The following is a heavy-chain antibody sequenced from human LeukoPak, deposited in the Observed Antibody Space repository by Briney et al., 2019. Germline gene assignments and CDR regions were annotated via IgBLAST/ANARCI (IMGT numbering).Heavy chain of an antibody. CDR3: ARGHYYDSSGYYWGGFDY. Sequence: SQTLSLTCTVSGGSISSGSYYWSWIRQPAGKGLEWIGRIYTSGSTNYNPSLKSRVTISVDTSKNQFSLKLSSVTAADTAVYYCARGHYYDSSGYYWGGFDYWGQGTLVTVSS. CDR2: IYTSGST. J-gene: IGHJ4*02. CDR1: GGSISSGSYY. V-gene: IGHV4-61*02. D-gene: IGHD3-22*01.